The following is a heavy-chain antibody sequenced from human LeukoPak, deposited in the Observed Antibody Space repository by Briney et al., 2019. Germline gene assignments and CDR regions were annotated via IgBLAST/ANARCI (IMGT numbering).Heavy chain of an antibody. V-gene: IGHV4-34*01. D-gene: IGHD4-17*01. Sequence: SETLSLTCAVYGGSFSGYYWRWIRQPPGKGLEWIGEINHSGSTNYNPSLKSRVTISVDTSKNQFSLKLSSVTAADTAVYYCARGPYGDYRTPFGYWGQGTLVTVSS. J-gene: IGHJ4*02. CDR2: INHSGST. CDR1: GGSFSGYY. CDR3: ARGPYGDYRTPFGY.